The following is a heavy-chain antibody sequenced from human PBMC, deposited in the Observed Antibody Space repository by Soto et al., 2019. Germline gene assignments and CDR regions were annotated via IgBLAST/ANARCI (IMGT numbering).Heavy chain of an antibody. J-gene: IGHJ6*02. CDR1: GYTFTSYC. V-gene: IGHV1-18*04. Sequence: ASVKVSCKASGYTFTSYCISWVRQAPGQGLEWMGWISAYNGNTNYAQKLQGRVTMTTDTSTSTAYMELRSLRSDDTAVYYCARLLGGGGYYYGMDVWGQGTTVTVSS. CDR3: ARLLGGGGYYYGMDV. D-gene: IGHD3-16*01. CDR2: ISAYNGNT.